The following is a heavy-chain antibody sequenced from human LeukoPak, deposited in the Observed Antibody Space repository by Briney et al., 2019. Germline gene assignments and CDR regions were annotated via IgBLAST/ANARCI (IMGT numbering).Heavy chain of an antibody. J-gene: IGHJ4*02. CDR1: GFTFSSYA. D-gene: IGHD3-22*01. CDR2: ISGSGGST. CDR3: AKGPHYYDSSGPLDY. V-gene: IGHV3-23*01. Sequence: PGGSLRLSCAASGFTFSSYAMGWVRQAPGKGLEWVSAISGSGGSTYYADSVKGRFTISRDNSKNTLYLQMNSLRAEDTAVYYCAKGPHYYDSSGPLDYWGQGTLVTVSS.